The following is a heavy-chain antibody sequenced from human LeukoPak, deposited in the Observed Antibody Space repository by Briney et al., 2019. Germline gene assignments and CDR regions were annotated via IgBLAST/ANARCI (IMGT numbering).Heavy chain of an antibody. CDR1: GFTFSSYW. V-gene: IGHV3-7*03. Sequence: GGSLRLTCAASGFTFSSYWMSWVRQAPGKGLEWVANIKQDGSEKYYVDSVKGRFTISRDNAKNSLYLQMNSLKTEDTAVYYCTRAYVWGSYRQFDYWGQGTLVTVSS. CDR3: TRAYVWGSYRQFDY. D-gene: IGHD3-16*02. J-gene: IGHJ4*02. CDR2: IKQDGSEK.